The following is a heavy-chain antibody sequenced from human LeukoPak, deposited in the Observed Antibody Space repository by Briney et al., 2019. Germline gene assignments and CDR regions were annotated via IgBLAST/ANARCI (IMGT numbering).Heavy chain of an antibody. Sequence: GGSLRLSCAASGFTFSSYWMSWVRQAPGKGLEWVVNIKQDGSEKYYVDSVKGRFTISRDNVKNSLYLQMNSLRAEDTAVYYCASAYDSSGPAPLDAFDIWGQGTMVTVSS. D-gene: IGHD3-22*01. J-gene: IGHJ3*02. CDR2: IKQDGSEK. CDR3: ASAYDSSGPAPLDAFDI. CDR1: GFTFSSYW. V-gene: IGHV3-7*01.